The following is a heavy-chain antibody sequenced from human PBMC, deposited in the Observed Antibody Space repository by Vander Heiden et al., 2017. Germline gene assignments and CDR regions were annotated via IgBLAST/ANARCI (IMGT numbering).Heavy chain of an antibody. J-gene: IGHJ3*02. CDR1: GSTFTSYA. CDR2: ISGSGGST. CDR3: AKGLAYCGGDCYSGGAFDI. D-gene: IGHD2-21*02. Sequence: EVQLLESGGGLVQPGGSLRLSCAASGSTFTSYAMSWVRQAPGKGLEWVSAISGSGGSTYYADSVKGRFTISRDNSKNTLYLQMNSLRAEDAAVYYCAKGLAYCGGDCYSGGAFDIWGQGTMVTVSS. V-gene: IGHV3-23*01.